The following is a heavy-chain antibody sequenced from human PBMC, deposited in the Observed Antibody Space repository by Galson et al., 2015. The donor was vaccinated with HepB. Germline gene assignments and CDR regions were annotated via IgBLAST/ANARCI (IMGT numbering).Heavy chain of an antibody. D-gene: IGHD6-19*01. CDR3: AHRRDSSGWSIRNWYFDL. CDR1: GFSLSTSGVG. CDR2: IYWDDDK. V-gene: IGHV2-5*02. Sequence: ALVKPTQTLTLTCTFSGFSLSTSGVGVGWIRQPPGKALEWLALIYWDDDKRYSPSLKSRLTITKDTSKNQVVLTMTNMDPVDTATYYCAHRRDSSGWSIRNWYFDLWGRGTLVTVSS. J-gene: IGHJ2*01.